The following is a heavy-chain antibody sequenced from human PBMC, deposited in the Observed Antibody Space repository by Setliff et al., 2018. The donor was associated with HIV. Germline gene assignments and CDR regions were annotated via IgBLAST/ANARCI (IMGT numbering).Heavy chain of an antibody. V-gene: IGHV4-34*01. CDR3: ARSGALATSTWSPFDY. D-gene: IGHD6-19*01. J-gene: IGHJ4*01. Sequence: PEETLSLTCAVYGGSFSGYFWSWIRQSPGKGLQWIGEINHSGSTTYNPSLKSRVTISVDTSKNQFSLKLSAVTAADTALYYCARSGALATSTWSPFDYWGHGNQVTVSS. CDR1: GGSFSGYF. CDR2: INHSGST.